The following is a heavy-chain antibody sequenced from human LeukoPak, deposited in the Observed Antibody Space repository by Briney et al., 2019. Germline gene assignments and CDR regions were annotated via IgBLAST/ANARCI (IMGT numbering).Heavy chain of an antibody. CDR3: ARGWIQLWLRPYYFDY. CDR1: GGSFSGYY. Sequence: SETLSLTCAVYGGSFSGYYWSWIRQPPGKGLEWIGEINHSGSTNYNPSLKSRVTISVDTSKNQFSLKLSSVTAADTAVYYCARGWIQLWLRPYYFDYWGQGTLVTASS. D-gene: IGHD5-18*01. CDR2: INHSGST. V-gene: IGHV4-34*01. J-gene: IGHJ4*02.